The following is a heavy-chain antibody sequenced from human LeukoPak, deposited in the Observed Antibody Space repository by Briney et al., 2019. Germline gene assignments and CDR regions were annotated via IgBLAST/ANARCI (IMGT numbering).Heavy chain of an antibody. J-gene: IGHJ4*02. CDR3: ARWGDAWELLQHLDY. CDR2: IYHSGST. CDR1: GYSISSGYY. V-gene: IGHV4-38-2*02. D-gene: IGHD1-26*01. Sequence: PSETLSLTCTVSGYSISSGYYWGWIRQLPGKGLEWIGSIYHSGSTYYNPSLKSRVTISVDTSKNQFSLKLSSVTAADTAVYYCARWGDAWELLQHLDYWGQGTLVTVSS.